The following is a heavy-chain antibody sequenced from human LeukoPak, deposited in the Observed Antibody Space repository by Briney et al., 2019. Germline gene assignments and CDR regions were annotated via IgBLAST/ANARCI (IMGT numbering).Heavy chain of an antibody. Sequence: ASVKVSCKASGGTFSSYAISWVRQAPGQGLEWMGGIIPIFGTANYAQKLQGRVTMTTDTSTSTAYMELRSLRSDDTAVYYCARAYYYDSSGYYGGDFDYWGQGTLVTVSS. CDR3: ARAYYYDSSGYYGGDFDY. CDR1: GGTFSSYA. V-gene: IGHV1-69*05. D-gene: IGHD3-22*01. CDR2: IIPIFGTA. J-gene: IGHJ4*02.